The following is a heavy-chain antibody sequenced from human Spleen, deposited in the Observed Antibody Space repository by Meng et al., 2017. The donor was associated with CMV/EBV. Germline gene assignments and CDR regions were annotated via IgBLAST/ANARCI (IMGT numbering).Heavy chain of an antibody. J-gene: IGHJ4*02. CDR1: VGSISSGGYS. D-gene: IGHD3-16*01. V-gene: IGHV4-30-2*01. Sequence: VSVGSISSGGYSWGWIRQPPGKGLEWIGYIYHSGSTYYNPSLKSRVTISVDRSKNQFSLKLSSVTAADTAVYYCARAGWGTRYYFDYWGQGTLVTVSS. CDR2: IYHSGST. CDR3: ARAGWGTRYYFDY.